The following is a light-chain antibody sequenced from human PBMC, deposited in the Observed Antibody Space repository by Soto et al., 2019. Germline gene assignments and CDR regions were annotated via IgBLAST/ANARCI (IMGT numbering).Light chain of an antibody. CDR2: RNN. J-gene: IGLJ2*01. CDR1: SSNIGSNY. V-gene: IGLV1-47*01. Sequence: QSVLTQPPSASGTPGQRVTISCSGSSSNIGSNYVYWYQQLPGTAPKLLIYRNNQRPSGVPDRFSGSKSGTSASLAISGLRSEAEADYYCAAWDASLSGRVFGGGTKLTVL. CDR3: AAWDASLSGRV.